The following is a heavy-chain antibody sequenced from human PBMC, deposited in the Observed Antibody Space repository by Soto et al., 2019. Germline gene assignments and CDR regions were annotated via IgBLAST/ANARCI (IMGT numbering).Heavy chain of an antibody. Sequence: SETLSLTCTVSGGSITNYHWSWIRQPPGKGLEWVGYIYYSGSTNYNPSLKSRVTISVDTSKNQFSLKLRSVTAADTAVYYCARRGFDIFPLDIWGQGTMVTVSS. CDR2: IYYSGST. CDR3: ARRGFDIFPLDI. CDR1: GGSITNYH. D-gene: IGHD3-3*02. V-gene: IGHV4-59*08. J-gene: IGHJ3*02.